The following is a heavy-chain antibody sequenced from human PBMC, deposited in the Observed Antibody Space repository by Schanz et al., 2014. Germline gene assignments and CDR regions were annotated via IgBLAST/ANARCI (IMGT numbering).Heavy chain of an antibody. J-gene: IGHJ3*02. CDR3: ARKMKLGVYGGKGHDSLDI. CDR2: ISSGGGST. CDR1: GFAFSSYG. V-gene: IGHV3-23*01. Sequence: EVQLLESGGGLVQPGGSLRLSCLASGFAFSSYGMNWLRQAPGKGLEWVSSISSGGGSTYYADSVKGRFTISRDNAKNTLYLQMNTLRAEDTAVYYCARKMKLGVYGGKGHDSLDIWGQGTMVTVSS. D-gene: IGHD4-17*01.